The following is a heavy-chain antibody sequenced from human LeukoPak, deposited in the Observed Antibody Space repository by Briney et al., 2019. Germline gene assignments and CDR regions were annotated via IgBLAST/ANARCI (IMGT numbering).Heavy chain of an antibody. D-gene: IGHD1-7*01. V-gene: IGHV3-7*01. Sequence: GGSLRLSCAASGFIFSDSWMSWVRQAPGKGLEGVATLWPDGCTVHYLDSVQGRFTISRDNAENSLYLQMNSLRVEDTAMYYCARLLGSGTTYDYWGQGSLVTVSP. CDR3: ARLLGSGTTYDY. J-gene: IGHJ4*02. CDR1: GFIFSDSW. CDR2: LWPDGCTV.